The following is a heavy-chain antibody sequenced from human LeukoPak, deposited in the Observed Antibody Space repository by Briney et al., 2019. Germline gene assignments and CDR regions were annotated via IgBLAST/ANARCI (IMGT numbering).Heavy chain of an antibody. CDR3: ARDGGGLNDIHADY. D-gene: IGHD3-9*01. J-gene: IGHJ4*02. CDR1: GYTFTGYY. V-gene: IGHV1-46*01. Sequence: EASVKVSCKASGYTFTGYYMRWVRQAPGQGLEWMGIINPSGGSTSYAQKFQGRVTMTRDTSISTAYMELSRLRSDDTAVYYCARDGGGLNDIHADYWGQGTLVTVSS. CDR2: INPSGGST.